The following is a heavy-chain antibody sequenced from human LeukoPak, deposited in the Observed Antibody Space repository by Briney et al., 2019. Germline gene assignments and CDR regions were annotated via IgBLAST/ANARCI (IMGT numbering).Heavy chain of an antibody. CDR1: GFTFSSYG. J-gene: IGHJ3*02. CDR3: ARTVTGTVFDAFDI. CDR2: IRYDGSNK. Sequence: PGGSLRLSCAASGFTFSSYGMHWARQAPGKGLEWVAFIRYDGSNKYYADSVKGRFTISRDNSKNTLYLQMNSLRAEDTAVYYCARTVTGTVFDAFDIWGQGTMVTVSS. D-gene: IGHD1-20*01. V-gene: IGHV3-30*02.